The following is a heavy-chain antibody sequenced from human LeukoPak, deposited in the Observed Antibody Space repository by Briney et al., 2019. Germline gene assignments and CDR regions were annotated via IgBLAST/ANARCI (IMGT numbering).Heavy chain of an antibody. D-gene: IGHD3-10*01. CDR2: IFYSGTT. V-gene: IGHV4-59*01. J-gene: IGHJ4*02. CDR1: GGSISSYY. Sequence: SETLSLTCSVSGGSISSYYGSWIRQPPGMGLEWIGYIFYSGTTNYNPSLKSRATISVDTSKTQFSLRLTSVTAADTAVYYCARGWNGSGSRLDYWGRGTLVTVS. CDR3: ARGWNGSGSRLDY.